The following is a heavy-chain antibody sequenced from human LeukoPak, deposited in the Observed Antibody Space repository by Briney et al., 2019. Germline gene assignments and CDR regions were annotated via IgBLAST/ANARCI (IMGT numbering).Heavy chain of an antibody. CDR3: ARGPSDYYDSSGYGDY. CDR2: IYPGDSDT. CDR1: GYSFTSYW. J-gene: IGHJ4*02. D-gene: IGHD3-22*01. V-gene: IGHV5-51*01. Sequence: GESLKISCKGSGYSFTSYWIGWVRQMSGKGLEWMGIIYPGDSDTRYSPSFQGQVTISADKSISTAYLQWSSLKASDTAMYYCARGPSDYYDSSGYGDYWGQGTLVTVSS.